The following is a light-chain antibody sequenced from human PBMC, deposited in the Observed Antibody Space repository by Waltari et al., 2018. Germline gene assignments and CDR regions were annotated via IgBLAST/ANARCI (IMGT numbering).Light chain of an antibody. CDR1: QSVGSY. V-gene: IGKV3-11*01. CDR2: DAS. CDR3: QQRSNWPLT. Sequence: EIVLTQSPATLSLSPGERATLSCRASQSVGSYLGWYQQKPGQAPRLLIYDASNRATGIPARFNGGGSGTDFTLTISSLEPEDFAVYYCQQRSNWPLTFGGGTKVEIK. J-gene: IGKJ4*01.